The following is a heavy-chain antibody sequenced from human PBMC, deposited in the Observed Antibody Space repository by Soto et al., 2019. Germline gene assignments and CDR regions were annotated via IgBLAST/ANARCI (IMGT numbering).Heavy chain of an antibody. CDR2: ISGSGGST. Sequence: GGSLRLSCAASGFTFSSYAMSWVRQAPGKGLEWVSAISGSGGSTYYADSVKGRFTISRDNSKNTLYLQMNSLRAEDTAVYYCARQYSSGWYYFDYWGQGTLVTVSS. J-gene: IGHJ4*02. CDR3: ARQYSSGWYYFDY. D-gene: IGHD6-19*01. V-gene: IGHV3-23*01. CDR1: GFTFSSYA.